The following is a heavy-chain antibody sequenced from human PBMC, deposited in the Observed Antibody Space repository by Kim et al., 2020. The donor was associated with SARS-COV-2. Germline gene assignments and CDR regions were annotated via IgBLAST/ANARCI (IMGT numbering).Heavy chain of an antibody. CDR3: TRHYDILTGYLRPFDY. D-gene: IGHD3-9*01. CDR1: GFTFGDYA. CDR2: IRSKAYGGTT. J-gene: IGHJ4*02. Sequence: GGSLRLSCTASGFTFGDYAMSWVRQAPGKGLEWVGFIRSKAYGGTTEYAASVKGRFTISRYDSKSIAYLQMNSLKTEDTAVYYCTRHYDILTGYLRPFDYWGQGTLVTVSS. V-gene: IGHV3-49*04.